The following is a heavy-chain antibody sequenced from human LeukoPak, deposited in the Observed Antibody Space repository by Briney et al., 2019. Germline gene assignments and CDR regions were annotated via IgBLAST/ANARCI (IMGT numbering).Heavy chain of an antibody. CDR1: GFTFNTYN. Sequence: GESLRLSCVASGFTFNTYNMNWVRQAPGKGLEWVSSITSSSSYIYYADSVKGRFTISRDNAKSSLYLQMNSLRDEDTAVYYCARDPYSGNYGDYYYYCMDVWGKGTTVTISS. CDR2: ITSSSSYI. J-gene: IGHJ6*03. D-gene: IGHD1-26*01. V-gene: IGHV3-21*01. CDR3: ARDPYSGNYGDYYYYCMDV.